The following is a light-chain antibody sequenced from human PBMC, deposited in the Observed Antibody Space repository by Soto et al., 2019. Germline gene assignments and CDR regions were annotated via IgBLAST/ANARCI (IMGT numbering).Light chain of an antibody. CDR3: QQWSSSPRT. Sequence: EIVLMQSPGTLSLSPGEGATLSCRASQSVNNNYLAWYQQRPGQAPTVLIFDTSRRATGVPDRFSGSGSGTDFTLRISRVEPDDFAVYYCQQWSSSPRTFGQGTKLEIK. J-gene: IGKJ2*01. CDR1: QSVNNNY. V-gene: IGKV3-20*01. CDR2: DTS.